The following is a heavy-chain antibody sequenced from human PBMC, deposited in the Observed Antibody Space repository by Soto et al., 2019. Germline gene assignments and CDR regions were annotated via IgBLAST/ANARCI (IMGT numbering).Heavy chain of an antibody. V-gene: IGHV3-7*03. CDR2: INHDGSEK. J-gene: IGHJ4*02. CDR3: SRSLDD. Sequence: EVQLVESGGGLVQPGGSLRLSCAASGFTFSRHWMDWVRQAPGRGLEWLANINHDGSEKYYVDSVKGRFTISRDNARNSVYLQMNSLRADDTAVYYCSRSLDDWGQGTLVTVSS. CDR1: GFTFSRHW.